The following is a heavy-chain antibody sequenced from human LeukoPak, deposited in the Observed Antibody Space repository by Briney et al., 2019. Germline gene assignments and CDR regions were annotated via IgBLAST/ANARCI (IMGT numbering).Heavy chain of an antibody. J-gene: IGHJ4*02. V-gene: IGHV4-39*01. D-gene: IGHD3-10*01. CDR2: IHYSGST. CDR1: GGSISSSSYY. CDR3: ARLPTDYYGSGSPDG. Sequence: PSETLSLTCTVSGGSISSSSYYWGWIRQPPGKGLEWIGSIHYSGSTYYNPSLKSRVTISVDTSKNQSSLKLRSVTATDTAVYYCARLPTDYYGSGSPDGWGQGTLVTVSS.